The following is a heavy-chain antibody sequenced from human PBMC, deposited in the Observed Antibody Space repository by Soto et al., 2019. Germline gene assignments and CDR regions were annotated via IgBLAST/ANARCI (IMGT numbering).Heavy chain of an antibody. V-gene: IGHV3-23*01. D-gene: IGHD3-9*01. Sequence: GGSLRLSCAASGFTFSSYAMSWVRQAPGKGLEWVSAISGSGGSTYYADSVKGRFTISRDNSKNTLYLQMNSLRAEDTAVYYCAKDFGLSGPYYDILTGYYYFDYWGQGTLVTVSS. CDR3: AKDFGLSGPYYDILTGYYYFDY. J-gene: IGHJ4*02. CDR1: GFTFSSYA. CDR2: ISGSGGST.